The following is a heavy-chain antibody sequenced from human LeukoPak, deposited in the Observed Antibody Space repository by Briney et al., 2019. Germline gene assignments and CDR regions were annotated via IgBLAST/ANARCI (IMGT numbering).Heavy chain of an antibody. CDR3: ARGRLSPSAFRPFEH. CDR1: GDSITTSY. V-gene: IGHV4-59*01. D-gene: IGHD2/OR15-2a*01. J-gene: IGHJ4*02. CDR2: IFYSGNT. Sequence: PSETLSLTCSVSGDSITTSYWNWIRQPPGQGLEWIGSIFYSGNTKYNPALQSRVTISVDTSKNQFSLEVNSVTAADTAVYHCARGRLSPSAFRPFEHWGRGTLVTVSS.